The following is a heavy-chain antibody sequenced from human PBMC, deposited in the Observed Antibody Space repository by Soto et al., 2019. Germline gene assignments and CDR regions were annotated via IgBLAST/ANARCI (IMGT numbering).Heavy chain of an antibody. Sequence: QVQLVESGGGVVQPGRSLRLSCAASGFTFRSYGLHWVRQAPGKGLEWVAVILYDGSKTYYTDSVKGRFTISRDNFKNTLYLQMDSLRTEDTGVYYCAKGDLDTSMAMAFDNWGQGTLVTVSS. D-gene: IGHD5-18*01. V-gene: IGHV3-30*18. CDR1: GFTFRSYG. CDR2: ILYDGSKT. J-gene: IGHJ4*02. CDR3: AKGDLDTSMAMAFDN.